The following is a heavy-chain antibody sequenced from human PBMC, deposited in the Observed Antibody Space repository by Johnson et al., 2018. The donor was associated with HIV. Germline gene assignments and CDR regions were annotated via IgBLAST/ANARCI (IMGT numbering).Heavy chain of an antibody. CDR1: GFTFSSYG. CDR2: ISYDGSNK. J-gene: IGHJ3*02. D-gene: IGHD7-27*01. Sequence: HVQLVESGGGVVQPGRSLRLSCAASGFTFSSYGMHWVRQAPGKGLEWVAVISYDGSNKYYADSVKGRFIISRDESNNTLYLQMNSLRADDTAIYYCARDALESPWGFDIWGQGTMVTDSS. CDR3: ARDALESPWGFDI. V-gene: IGHV3-30*03.